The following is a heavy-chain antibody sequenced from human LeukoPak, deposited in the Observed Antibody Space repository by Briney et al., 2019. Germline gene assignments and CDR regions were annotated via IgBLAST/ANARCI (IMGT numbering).Heavy chain of an antibody. CDR2: ISDSGGRT. Sequence: PGGSLRLSCAASGFTFSRNAMSWVRQAPGKGLEWVSAISDSGGRTYYADSVKGRFTISRDNSKNTLYLQLNSLRVEDAAVYYCARALRIYYYFDYWGQGTLVTVSS. V-gene: IGHV3-23*01. J-gene: IGHJ4*02. CDR3: ARALRIYYYFDY. D-gene: IGHD1-26*01. CDR1: GFTFSRNA.